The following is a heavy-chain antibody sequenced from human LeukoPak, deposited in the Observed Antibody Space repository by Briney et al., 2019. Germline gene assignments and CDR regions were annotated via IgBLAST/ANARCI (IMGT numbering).Heavy chain of an antibody. CDR3: ASTYYDSSGIGAFDI. CDR1: GFTFSDYY. D-gene: IGHD3-22*01. Sequence: GGSLRLSCAASGFTFSDYYMSWIRQAPGKGLEWVSYISSSGSTIYYADSAKGRFTISRDNAKNSLYLQMNSLRAEDTAVYYCASTYYDSSGIGAFDIWGQGTMVTVSS. J-gene: IGHJ3*02. CDR2: ISSSGSTI. V-gene: IGHV3-11*01.